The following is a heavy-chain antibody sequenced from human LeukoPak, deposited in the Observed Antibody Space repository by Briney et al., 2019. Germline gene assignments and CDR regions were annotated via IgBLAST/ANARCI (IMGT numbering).Heavy chain of an antibody. Sequence: ETLSLTCTVSGGSISSYYWSWVRQAPGKGLEWVSAISGSGGSTYYADSVKGRFTISRDNSKNTLYLQMNSLRAEDTAVYYCAKGDYYDSSGYSDAFDIWGQGTMVTVSS. CDR1: GGSISSYY. J-gene: IGHJ3*02. CDR2: ISGSGGST. CDR3: AKGDYYDSSGYSDAFDI. D-gene: IGHD3-22*01. V-gene: IGHV3-23*01.